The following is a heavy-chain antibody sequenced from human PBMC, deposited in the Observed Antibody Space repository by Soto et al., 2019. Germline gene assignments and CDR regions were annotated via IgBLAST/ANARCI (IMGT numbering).Heavy chain of an antibody. J-gene: IGHJ6*02. CDR1: GGSISSYY. V-gene: IGHV4-59*01. D-gene: IGHD3-3*01. CDR2: IYYSGST. CDR3: AGTYYDFWSGYYYYYYGMDV. Sequence: PSETLSLTCTVSGGSISSYYWSWIRQPPGKGLEWIGYIYYSGSTNYNPSLKSRVTISVDTSKNRFSLKLSSVTAADTAVYYCAGTYYDFWSGYYYYYYGMDVWGQGTTVTVSS.